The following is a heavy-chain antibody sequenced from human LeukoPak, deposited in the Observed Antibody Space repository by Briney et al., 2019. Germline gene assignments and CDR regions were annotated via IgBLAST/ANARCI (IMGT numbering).Heavy chain of an antibody. CDR3: ARESIAVAGAPFDY. D-gene: IGHD6-19*01. V-gene: IGHV3-48*03. J-gene: IGHJ4*02. CDR1: GFTFSSYE. CDR2: ISSGSTI. Sequence: GGSLRLSCAASGFTFSSYEMNWVRQAPGKGLEWVSYISSGSTIYDADSVKGRFTISRDNAKNSLYLQMNSLRVEDTAVYYCARESIAVAGAPFDYWGQGTLVTVSS.